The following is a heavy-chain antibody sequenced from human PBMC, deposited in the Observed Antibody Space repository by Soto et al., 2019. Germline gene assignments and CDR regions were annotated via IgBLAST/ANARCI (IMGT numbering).Heavy chain of an antibody. J-gene: IGHJ4*02. CDR1: GYTFNTYG. CDR2: INTDSGNP. Sequence: QVQLVQSGGEVKKPGASVKVSCKASGYTFNTYGINWVRQAPGQGLEWMGWINTDSGNPSYAQKFQGRVTMTTDTSTSTAYMELRSLSSDDTAVYYCARVITTVTPLFDYWGQGTLVTVSS. V-gene: IGHV1-18*01. CDR3: ARVITTVTPLFDY. D-gene: IGHD4-17*01.